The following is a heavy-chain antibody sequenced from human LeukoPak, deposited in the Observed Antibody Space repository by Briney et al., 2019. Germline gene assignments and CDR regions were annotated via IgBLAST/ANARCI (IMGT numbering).Heavy chain of an antibody. CDR3: AKASSSWYKTGPYFDY. CDR2: ISYDGSNK. CDR1: GFTFSSYA. V-gene: IGHV3-30-3*01. Sequence: PGRSLRLSCAASGFTFSSYAMHWVRQAPGKGLEWVAVISYDGSNKYYADSVKGRFTISRDNSKNTLYLQMNSLRAEDTAVYYCAKASSSWYKTGPYFDYWGQGTLVTVSS. D-gene: IGHD6-13*01. J-gene: IGHJ4*02.